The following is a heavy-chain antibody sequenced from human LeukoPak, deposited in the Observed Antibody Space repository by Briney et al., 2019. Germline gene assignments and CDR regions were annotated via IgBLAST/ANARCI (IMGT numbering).Heavy chain of an antibody. V-gene: IGHV3-21*01. J-gene: IGHJ3*02. CDR2: ISSSSSYI. CDR3: ARDLEDYYDSSSFSDAFDI. CDR1: GFTFSSYS. Sequence: GGSLRLSCAASGFTFSSYSMNWVRQAPGKGLEWVSSISSSSSYIYYADSVKGRFTISRDNAKNSLYLQMNSLRAEDTAVYYCARDLEDYYDSSSFSDAFDIWGQGTMVTVSS. D-gene: IGHD3-22*01.